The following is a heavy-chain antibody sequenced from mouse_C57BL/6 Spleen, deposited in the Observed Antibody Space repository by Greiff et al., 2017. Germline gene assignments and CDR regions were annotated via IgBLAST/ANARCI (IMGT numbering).Heavy chain of an antibody. D-gene: IGHD2-10*02. CDR3: ARRGVSFYYAMDY. Sequence: QVQLQQPGAELVKPGASVKLSCKASGYTFTSYWMQWVKQRPGQGLEWIGEIDPSDSYTNYNQKFKGKATLTVDTSPSTAYMQLSSLTSEDSAVYYCARRGVSFYYAMDYWGQGTSVTVSS. V-gene: IGHV1-50*01. J-gene: IGHJ4*01. CDR1: GYTFTSYW. CDR2: IDPSDSYT.